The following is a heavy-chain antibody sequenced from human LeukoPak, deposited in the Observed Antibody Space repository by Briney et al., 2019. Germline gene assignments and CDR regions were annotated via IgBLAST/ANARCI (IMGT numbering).Heavy chain of an antibody. CDR2: IGSSGGGI. D-gene: IGHD7-27*01. J-gene: IGHJ4*02. Sequence: GGSLRLSCAASGFTFSTYSMYWVRHPPGKGLEWVSIIGSSGGGIHYADSVKGRFTISRDNSKNALYLQMNSLRVEDTAVYYCAIDPNWGTHSWGQGVLVTVSS. CDR1: GFTFSTYS. V-gene: IGHV3-23*01. CDR3: AIDPNWGTHS.